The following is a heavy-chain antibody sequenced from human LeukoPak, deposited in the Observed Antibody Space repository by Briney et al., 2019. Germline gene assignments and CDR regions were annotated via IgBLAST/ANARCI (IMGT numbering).Heavy chain of an antibody. V-gene: IGHV1-18*01. J-gene: IGHJ6*02. D-gene: IGHD3-22*01. Sequence: AAVKVSCKASGYTFTSYGISWVRQAPGQGREWMGWISAYNGNTNYAQKLQGRVTMTTDTSTSTAYMELRSLRSDDTAVYYCARDLNTYYYDSSGGYGMDVWGQGTTVTVSS. CDR1: GYTFTSYG. CDR3: ARDLNTYYYDSSGGYGMDV. CDR2: ISAYNGNT.